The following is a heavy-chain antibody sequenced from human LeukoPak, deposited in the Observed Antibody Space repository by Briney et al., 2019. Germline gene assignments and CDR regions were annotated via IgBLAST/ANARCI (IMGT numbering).Heavy chain of an antibody. CDR3: ARYDVWGNYRALDY. CDR2: IYYSGSN. Sequence: PSETLSLTCTVSGGSISSSSYYWGWIRPPPGEGLEWDGSIYYSGSNYYNPSLKSRVTISVDKSKNQFSLKLSSVTAADTAVYYCARYDVWGNYRALDYWGQGTLVTVSS. V-gene: IGHV4-39*07. CDR1: GGSISSSSYY. D-gene: IGHD3-16*02. J-gene: IGHJ4*02.